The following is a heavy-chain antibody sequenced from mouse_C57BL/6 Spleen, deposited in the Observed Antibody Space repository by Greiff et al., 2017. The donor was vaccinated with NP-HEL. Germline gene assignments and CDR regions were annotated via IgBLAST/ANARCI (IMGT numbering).Heavy chain of an antibody. CDR1: GYTFTSYW. D-gene: IGHD3-3*01. J-gene: IGHJ3*01. CDR3: ARPGDVGVFAY. Sequence: QVQLQQSGTELVKPGASVKLSCKASGYTFTSYWMHWVKQRPGQGLEWIGNINPSNGGTNYNEKLKSKATLTVDKSSCAAYMQLSSLTSEDSAVYYCARPGDVGVFAYWGQGTLVTVSA. V-gene: IGHV1-53*01. CDR2: INPSNGGT.